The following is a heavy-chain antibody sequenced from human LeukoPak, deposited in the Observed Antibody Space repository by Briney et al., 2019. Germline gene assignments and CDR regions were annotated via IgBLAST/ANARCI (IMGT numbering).Heavy chain of an antibody. D-gene: IGHD3-22*01. Sequence: ASVKVSFKASGYTFTGYYMHWVRQAPGQGLEWMGWNNPNSGGTNYAQKFQGRVTMTRDTSISTAYMELSRLRSDDTAVYYCARDWIIVDTFDYWGQGTLVTVSS. V-gene: IGHV1-2*02. CDR3: ARDWIIVDTFDY. J-gene: IGHJ4*02. CDR2: NNPNSGGT. CDR1: GYTFTGYY.